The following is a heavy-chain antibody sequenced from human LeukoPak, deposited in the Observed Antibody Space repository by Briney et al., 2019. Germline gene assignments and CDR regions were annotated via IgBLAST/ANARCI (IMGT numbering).Heavy chain of an antibody. V-gene: IGHV3-7*05. Sequence: GGSLRLSCAASGFTFSNYWMSWVRQAPGKGLEWVANIKQDGREKYYVDSVKGRFTISRDNAKNSLYLQMNSLRAEDTAVYYCARDPRLPYYFDYWGQGTLVTVSS. CDR3: ARDPRLPYYFDY. CDR1: GFTFSNYW. J-gene: IGHJ4*02. CDR2: IKQDGREK. D-gene: IGHD5/OR15-5a*01.